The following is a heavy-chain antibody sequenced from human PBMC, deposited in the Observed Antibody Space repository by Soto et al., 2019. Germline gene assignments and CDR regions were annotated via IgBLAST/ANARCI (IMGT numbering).Heavy chain of an antibody. Sequence: AASGKVSCKASGYTFSDFDINWLRQASGQGPEWMGWMNAKSGDTFFAQRFQGKFNMTWDTSLSTAYMEVGSLTSDDTAIYYCARGNPFNYAGFDVWGQGTTVTVSS. J-gene: IGHJ6*02. V-gene: IGHV1-8*01. CDR2: MNAKSGDT. CDR3: ARGNPFNYAGFDV. CDR1: GYTFSDFD. D-gene: IGHD3-16*01.